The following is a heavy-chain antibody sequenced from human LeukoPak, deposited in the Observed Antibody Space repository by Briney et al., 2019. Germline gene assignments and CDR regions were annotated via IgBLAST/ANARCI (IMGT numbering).Heavy chain of an antibody. Sequence: GGSLRLSCAASGFTVSSNYMSWVRQAPGKGLEWVSVVYSGGSTYYADSVKGRFTISRDNSKNTLYLQMNNLRAEDTAVYYCASAKSDCSSTSCPFDYWGQGTLVTVSS. V-gene: IGHV3-66*02. CDR2: VYSGGST. J-gene: IGHJ4*02. CDR3: ASAKSDCSSTSCPFDY. CDR1: GFTVSSNY. D-gene: IGHD2-2*01.